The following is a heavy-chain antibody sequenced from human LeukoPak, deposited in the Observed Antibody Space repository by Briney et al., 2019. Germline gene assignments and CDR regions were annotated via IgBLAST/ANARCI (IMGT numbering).Heavy chain of an antibody. Sequence: SEALSLTCTVPRGSISSYYWSWIRQPPGKGLEWIGYIYYSGNTYYNPSLKSRVTISVDTSKNQFSLKVNSVTAADTAVYYCARTKPLDPCDFWGQGTLVTVSS. CDR1: RGSISSYY. CDR2: IYYSGNT. V-gene: IGHV4-59*01. CDR3: ARTKPLDPCDF. J-gene: IGHJ3*01.